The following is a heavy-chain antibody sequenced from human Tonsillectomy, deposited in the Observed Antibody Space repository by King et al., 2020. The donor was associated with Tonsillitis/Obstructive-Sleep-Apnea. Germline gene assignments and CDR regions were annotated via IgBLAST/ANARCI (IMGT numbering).Heavy chain of an antibody. CDR3: ARGRQCFGKFDP. V-gene: IGHV4-34*01. J-gene: IGHJ5*02. D-gene: IGHD3-16*01. CDR2: INHSGST. CDR1: GGAFTGYS. Sequence: VQLQQWGAGLLKHSETLSITCAVYGGAFTGYSWTWIRQPPGKGLEWIGEINHSGSTDYNPSLQSRLTLSVDTSKSQFYLNLSSVNAADTAVYYCARGRQCFGKFDPWGQGTLVTVSS.